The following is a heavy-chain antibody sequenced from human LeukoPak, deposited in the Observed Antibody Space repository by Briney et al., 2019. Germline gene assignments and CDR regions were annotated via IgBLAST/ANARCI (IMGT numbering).Heavy chain of an antibody. Sequence: GGSLRLSCAASGFTFDDYAMHRVRQAPGKGLEWVSGISWNSGSIGYADSVKGRFTISRDNAKNSLYLQMNSLRAEDTAVYYCARDHGDYGGHFDYWGQGTLVTVSS. V-gene: IGHV3-9*01. CDR1: GFTFDDYA. CDR2: ISWNSGSI. CDR3: ARDHGDYGGHFDY. J-gene: IGHJ4*02. D-gene: IGHD4-17*01.